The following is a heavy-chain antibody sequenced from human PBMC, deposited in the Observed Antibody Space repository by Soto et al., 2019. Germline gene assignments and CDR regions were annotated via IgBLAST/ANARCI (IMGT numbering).Heavy chain of an antibody. D-gene: IGHD1-7*01. CDR2: IYPGDSDT. V-gene: IGHV5-51*01. CDR1: GYSITIYW. CDR3: ARNRITGTTAAFDI. Sequence: LGEPLKISCNGSGYSITIYWIGWVRQMPGKGLEWMGIIYPGDSDTRYSPSFQGQVTISADKSISTAYLQWSSLKASDTAMYYCARNRITGTTAAFDIWGQGTMVTVSS. J-gene: IGHJ3*02.